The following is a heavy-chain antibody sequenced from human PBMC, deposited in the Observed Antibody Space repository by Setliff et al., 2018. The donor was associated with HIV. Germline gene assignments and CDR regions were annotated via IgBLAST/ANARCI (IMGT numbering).Heavy chain of an antibody. D-gene: IGHD2-15*01. Sequence: ASVKVSCKASGYTFTTYDINWVRQAAGQGLAWMGWMNPNSGNTGYAQRFQGRLTMTMNTSISTAYMELNSLMSEDTAVYFCAIRREVVVATTRRGLDIWGQRTMVTVSS. J-gene: IGHJ3*02. V-gene: IGHV1-8*02. CDR1: GYTFTTYD. CDR2: MNPNSGNT. CDR3: AIRREVVVATTRRGLDI.